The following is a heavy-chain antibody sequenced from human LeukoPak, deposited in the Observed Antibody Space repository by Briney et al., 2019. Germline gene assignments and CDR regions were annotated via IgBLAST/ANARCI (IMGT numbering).Heavy chain of an antibody. V-gene: IGHV3-33*01. D-gene: IGHD3-22*01. Sequence: GGSLRLSCAASGFTFSSYGMHWVRQAPGKGLEWVALIWYDGSNKYYADSVKGRFTISRDNSKNTLYLLMDSLRAEDTGVYYCATARDNYDISGFSAREYWGQGTLVTVSS. CDR3: ATARDNYDISGFSAREY. CDR2: IWYDGSNK. CDR1: GFTFSSYG. J-gene: IGHJ4*02.